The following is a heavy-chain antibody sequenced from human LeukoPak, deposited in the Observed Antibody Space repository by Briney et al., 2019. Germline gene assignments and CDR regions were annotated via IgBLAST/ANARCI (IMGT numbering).Heavy chain of an antibody. J-gene: IGHJ4*02. D-gene: IGHD3-22*01. CDR1: GGSISSSSYY. V-gene: IGHV4-39*01. CDR2: IYHSGST. Sequence: SETLSLTCSVSGGSISSSSYYWGWIRQPPGEGLEWIVSIYHSGSTFYNPSLKSRVTISVDTSKNHFSLNLSSVTAADTAVYYCARQSGYYDSSAYFSPFDYWGQGTLVTVSS. CDR3: ARQSGYYDSSAYFSPFDY.